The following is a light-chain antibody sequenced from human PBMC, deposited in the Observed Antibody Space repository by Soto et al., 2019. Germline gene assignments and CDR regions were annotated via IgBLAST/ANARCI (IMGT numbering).Light chain of an antibody. V-gene: IGKV1-27*01. CDR3: QKYDTAPLT. Sequence: DIQVTQSPSSLSASLGDRVTITCLASRDISNYLAWYQQKPGQVPRLLISGASTLHSGVPSRFSGSGSGTDFTLTITSLQPEDIATYFCQKYDTAPLTFGGGTKV. CDR1: RDISNY. CDR2: GAS. J-gene: IGKJ4*01.